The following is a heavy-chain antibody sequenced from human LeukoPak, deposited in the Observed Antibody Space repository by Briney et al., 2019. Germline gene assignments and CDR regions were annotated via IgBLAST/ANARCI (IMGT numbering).Heavy chain of an antibody. Sequence: AASVKVSCKASGYTFTGYYMHWVRQAPGQGLEWMGWINPNSGGTNYAQKFQGRVTMTRDTSISTAYMELSRLRSDDTAEYYCARVSSGWYRPYYFDYWGQGTLVTVSS. CDR3: ARVSSGWYRPYYFDY. CDR1: GYTFTGYY. D-gene: IGHD6-19*01. J-gene: IGHJ4*02. CDR2: INPNSGGT. V-gene: IGHV1-2*02.